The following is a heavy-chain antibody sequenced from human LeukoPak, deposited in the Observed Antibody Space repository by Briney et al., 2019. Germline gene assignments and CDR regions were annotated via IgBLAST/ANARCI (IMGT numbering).Heavy chain of an antibody. Sequence: ASVKVSCKASGYTFTGYYMHWVRQAPGQGLEWMGWISAYNGNTNYAQKLQGRVTMTTDTSTSTAYMELRSLRSDDTAVYYCARAYDILTEDAFDIWGQGTMVTVSS. D-gene: IGHD3-9*01. CDR1: GYTFTGYY. CDR2: ISAYNGNT. J-gene: IGHJ3*02. CDR3: ARAYDILTEDAFDI. V-gene: IGHV1-18*04.